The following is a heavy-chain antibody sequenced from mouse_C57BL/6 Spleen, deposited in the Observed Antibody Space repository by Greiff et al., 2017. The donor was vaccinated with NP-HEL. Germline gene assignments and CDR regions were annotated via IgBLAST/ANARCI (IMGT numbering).Heavy chain of an antibody. CDR3: ASSYYYGSSCYAMDY. D-gene: IGHD1-1*01. CDR2: ISDGGSYT. Sequence: EVQLVESGGGLVKPGGSLKLSCAASGFTFSSYAMSWVRQTPEKRLEWVATISDGGSYTYYPDNVKGRFTISRDNAKNNLYLQMSHLKSEDTAMYYCASSYYYGSSCYAMDYWGQGTSVTVSS. V-gene: IGHV5-4*01. J-gene: IGHJ4*01. CDR1: GFTFSSYA.